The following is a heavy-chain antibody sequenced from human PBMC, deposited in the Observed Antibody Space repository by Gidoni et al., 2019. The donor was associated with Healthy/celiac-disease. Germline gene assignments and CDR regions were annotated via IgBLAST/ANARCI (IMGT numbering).Heavy chain of an antibody. CDR1: GGSISSYY. Sequence: QVQLQESGPGLVKPSETLSLTCTVSGGSISSYYWSWIRQPPGKGLEWIGYIYYSGSTNYNPSLKSRVTISVDTSKNQFSLKLSSVTAADTAVYYCARHLRVGCSSTSCYCGFKCWFDPWGQGTLVTVSS. J-gene: IGHJ5*02. CDR3: ARHLRVGCSSTSCYCGFKCWFDP. CDR2: IYYSGST. V-gene: IGHV4-59*01. D-gene: IGHD2-2*01.